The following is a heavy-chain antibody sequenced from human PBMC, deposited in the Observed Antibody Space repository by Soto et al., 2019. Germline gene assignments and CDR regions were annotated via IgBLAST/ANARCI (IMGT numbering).Heavy chain of an antibody. Sequence: VQLLESGGGLVQPGGSLRLSCAASGFTFTNFAMAWVRQAPGKGLEWVSSITGSGSRTYYADSVKGRFTISRDSSKNTVFLQMSSLRAEDTAVYYCAKWYDGSGSGGVFFDSWGQGTLVIVSS. CDR3: AKWYDGSGSGGVFFDS. V-gene: IGHV3-23*01. CDR2: ITGSGSRT. J-gene: IGHJ4*02. CDR1: GFTFTNFA. D-gene: IGHD3-10*01.